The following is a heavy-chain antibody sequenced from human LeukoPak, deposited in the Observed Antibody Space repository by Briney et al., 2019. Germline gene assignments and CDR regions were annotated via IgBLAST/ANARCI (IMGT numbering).Heavy chain of an antibody. CDR1: GDTFSSST. Sequence: SVKVSCKASGDTFSSSTINWVRQAPGQGLEWMGVIIPIFDTASYAQTFQGRVTITADESTTTAYLELSSLRSEDTAVYYCARGHVYGDLSTGYFGGLFDYWGQGTLVTVSS. J-gene: IGHJ4*02. CDR3: ARGHVYGDLSTGYFGGLFDY. CDR2: IIPIFDTA. D-gene: IGHD3-9*01. V-gene: IGHV1-69*13.